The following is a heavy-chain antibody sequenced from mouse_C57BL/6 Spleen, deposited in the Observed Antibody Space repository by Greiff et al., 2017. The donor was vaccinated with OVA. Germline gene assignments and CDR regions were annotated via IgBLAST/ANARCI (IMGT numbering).Heavy chain of an antibody. V-gene: IGHV5-12*01. CDR2: ISNGGGST. CDR1: GFTFSDYY. Sequence: DVKLVESGGGLVQPGGSLKLSCAASGFTFSDYYMYWVRQTPEKRLEWVAYISNGGGSTYYPDTVKGRFTISRDNAKNTLYLQMSRLKSEDTAMYYCARRATGLGWYFDYWGQGTTLTVSS. CDR3: ARRATGLGWYFDY. D-gene: IGHD4-1*02. J-gene: IGHJ2*01.